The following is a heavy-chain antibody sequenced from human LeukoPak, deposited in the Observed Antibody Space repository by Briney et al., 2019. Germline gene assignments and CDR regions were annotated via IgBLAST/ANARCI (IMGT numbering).Heavy chain of an antibody. J-gene: IGHJ4*02. CDR2: FYSGGST. V-gene: IGHV4-39*07. Sequence: SETLSLTCTVFGDSISDSKYFWGWIRQLPGKGLEWIGNFYSGGSTYYNPSLKSRVAISEDTSGKQFSLRLGSVTAADTAVYFCARVGSGLNLYYFDYWGQGILVTVSS. CDR1: GDSISDSKYF. CDR3: ARVGSGLNLYYFDY. D-gene: IGHD3-3*01.